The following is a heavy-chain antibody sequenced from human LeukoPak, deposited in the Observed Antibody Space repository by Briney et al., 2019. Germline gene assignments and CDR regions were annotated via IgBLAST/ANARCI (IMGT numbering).Heavy chain of an antibody. Sequence: GASVKVSCMASGYTFIDYYIHWVRQAPGQGLEWMGWINPNSGDPNYAQEFQGRVTMTRDTSITTAYLELSRLTSDDTAVYYCARGVVPAAIPYWFFDLWGRGTLVTVSS. V-gene: IGHV1-2*02. CDR2: INPNSGDP. CDR1: GYTFIDYY. D-gene: IGHD2-2*02. CDR3: ARGVVPAAIPYWFFDL. J-gene: IGHJ2*01.